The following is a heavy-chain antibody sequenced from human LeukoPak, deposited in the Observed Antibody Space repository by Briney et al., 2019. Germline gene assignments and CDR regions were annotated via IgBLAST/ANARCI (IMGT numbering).Heavy chain of an antibody. CDR2: INPNSGGT. CDR1: GYTFTGYY. Sequence: GASVKVSCKASGYTFTGYYMHWVRQAPGQGLYWMGWINPNSGGTNYAQKFQGRVTMTRDTSISTAYMELSRLRSDDTAVYYCARDGAYCSSTSCYSYYYYYGMDVWGQGTTVTVSS. J-gene: IGHJ6*02. D-gene: IGHD2-2*01. V-gene: IGHV1-2*02. CDR3: ARDGAYCSSTSCYSYYYYYGMDV.